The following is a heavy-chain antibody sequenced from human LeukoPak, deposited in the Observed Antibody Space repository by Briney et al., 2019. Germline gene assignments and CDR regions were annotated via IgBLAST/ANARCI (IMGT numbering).Heavy chain of an antibody. V-gene: IGHV4-38-2*01. Sequence: SETLSLTCAVSGYSFSSGYYWGWIRPPPGKGLGWIGSIYHSGSTYYNPSLKSRVTISVDTSKNQFSLKLSSVAAADTAEYHCAIGPGYGSGWYLYWGQGTLVTVSS. CDR1: GYSFSSGYY. CDR2: IYHSGST. D-gene: IGHD6-19*01. CDR3: AIGPGYGSGWYLY. J-gene: IGHJ4*02.